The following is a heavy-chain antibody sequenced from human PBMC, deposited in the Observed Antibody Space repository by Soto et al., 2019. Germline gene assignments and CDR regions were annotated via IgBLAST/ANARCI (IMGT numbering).Heavy chain of an antibody. CDR1: GGSISGYY. D-gene: IGHD2-21*02. J-gene: IGHJ6*02. Sequence: ETLSLTCTVSGGSISGYYWSWIRQPPGKGLEWIGNVYYSGGAKYNPSVKRRVSISVDTSKNQFSLNLSSVTAADTAVYYCTRDGDGRMTTNPYYYYGMDVWGPGITVTVSS. V-gene: IGHV4-59*01. CDR2: VYYSGGA. CDR3: TRDGDGRMTTNPYYYYGMDV.